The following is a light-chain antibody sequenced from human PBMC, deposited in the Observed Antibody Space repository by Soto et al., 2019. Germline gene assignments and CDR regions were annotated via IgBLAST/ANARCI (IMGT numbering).Light chain of an antibody. Sequence: EIVLTQSPGTLSLSPGERATLSCRPSQSVSSSYLAWYQQKPGQAPRLLIYGASSRATGIPDRFSGSGSGTDFTLTISRLEPEDFAVYYCQQYGSSHTFGQGTRLEIK. V-gene: IGKV3-20*01. J-gene: IGKJ5*01. CDR3: QQYGSSHT. CDR2: GAS. CDR1: QSVSSSY.